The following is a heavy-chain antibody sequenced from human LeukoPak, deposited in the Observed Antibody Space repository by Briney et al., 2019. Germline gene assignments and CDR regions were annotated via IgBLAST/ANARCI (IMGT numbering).Heavy chain of an antibody. D-gene: IGHD2-2*03. CDR2: ISSSSSYI. J-gene: IGHJ4*02. V-gene: IGHV3-21*01. Sequence: PGGSLKLSCAASGFTFSSYSMNWVRQAPGKGLEWVSSISSSSSYIYYADSVKGRFTISRDNAKNSLYLQMNSLRAEDTAVYYCARGVGYDLGYYFDYWGQGTLVTVSS. CDR1: GFTFSSYS. CDR3: ARGVGYDLGYYFDY.